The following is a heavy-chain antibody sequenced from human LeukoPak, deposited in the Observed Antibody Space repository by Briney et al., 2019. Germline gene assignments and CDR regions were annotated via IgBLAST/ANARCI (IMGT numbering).Heavy chain of an antibody. D-gene: IGHD3-10*02. CDR3: AELGITMIGGV. CDR1: GFTFSSYW. V-gene: IGHV3-7*01. J-gene: IGHJ6*04. CDR2: IKQDGSEK. Sequence: GGSLRLSCAASGFTFSSYWMSWVRQAPGKGLEWVANIKQDGSEKYYVDSVKGRFTISRDNAKNSLYQQMNSLRAEDTAVYYCAELGITMIGGVWGKGTTVTISS.